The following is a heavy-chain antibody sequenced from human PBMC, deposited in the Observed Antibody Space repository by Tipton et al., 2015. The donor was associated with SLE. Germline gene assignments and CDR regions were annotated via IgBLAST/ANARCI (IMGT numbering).Heavy chain of an antibody. CDR3: AKDGGCSSLSCSFMDV. J-gene: IGHJ6*03. Sequence: SLRLSCAASGFRFHDYAMHWVRQAPGKGLEWVSLISWNGVNTYYSDSVKGRFTVSRDNSKNSLYLQMNSPRPEDTALYYCAKDGGCSSLSCSFMDVWGRGTTVTVSS. CDR2: ISWNGVNT. D-gene: IGHD2-2*01. CDR1: GFRFHDYA. V-gene: IGHV3-43D*03.